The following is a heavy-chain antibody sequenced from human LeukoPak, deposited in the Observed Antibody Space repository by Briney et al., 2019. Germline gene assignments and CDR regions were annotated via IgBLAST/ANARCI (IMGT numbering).Heavy chain of an antibody. Sequence: GGSLRLSCAASGFTFSNAWMSWVRQAPGKGLEWGGRIKSKTDGGTTDYAAPVKGRFTISRDDSKNTLYLQMNSLKTEDTAVYYCTTVDYWGQGTLVTVSS. CDR3: TTVDY. CDR2: IKSKTDGGTT. V-gene: IGHV3-15*01. CDR1: GFTFSNAW. J-gene: IGHJ4*02.